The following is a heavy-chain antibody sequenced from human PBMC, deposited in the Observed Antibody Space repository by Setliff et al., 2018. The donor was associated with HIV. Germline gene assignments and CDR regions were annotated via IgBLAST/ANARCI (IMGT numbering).Heavy chain of an antibody. J-gene: IGHJ4*02. Sequence: PSETLSLTCTVSGGSISSGGYFWSWIRQPAGKGLEWIGRIYTSGGSNYNPSLKSRVTISVDTSKNQFSLRLSSVTAADTAVYYCARGQLWSPYYFDYWGQGTLVTVSS. CDR2: IYTSGGS. CDR3: ARGQLWSPYYFDY. CDR1: GGSISSGGYF. D-gene: IGHD5-18*01. V-gene: IGHV4-61*02.